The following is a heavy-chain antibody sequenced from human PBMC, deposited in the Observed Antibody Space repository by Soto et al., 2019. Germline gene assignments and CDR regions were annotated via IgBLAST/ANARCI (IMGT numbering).Heavy chain of an antibody. CDR3: AKETYYDILTGYPASVFDY. V-gene: IGHV3-23*01. D-gene: IGHD3-9*01. CDR1: GFTFSSYA. CDR2: ISGSGGST. Sequence: GGSLRLSCAASGFTFSSYAMSWVRQAPGKGLEWVSAISGSGGSTYYADSVKGRFTISRDNSKNTLYLQMNSLRAEDTAVYYCAKETYYDILTGYPASVFDYWGQGTLVTVSS. J-gene: IGHJ4*02.